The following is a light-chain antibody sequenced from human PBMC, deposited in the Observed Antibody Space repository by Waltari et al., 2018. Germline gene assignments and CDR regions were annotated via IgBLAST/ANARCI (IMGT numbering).Light chain of an antibody. Sequence: DSQRTQSPSTLSPSLGDRFTIACRATQSMSSWLACYQQKPGKAAKLLIYKGSSLESGVPSRFSGSGSGTELTLTISSLQSDDFAPYYCQKYNSYSGFGPGTKVDIK. V-gene: IGKV1-5*03. CDR2: KGS. J-gene: IGKJ3*01. CDR1: QSMSSW. CDR3: QKYNSYSG.